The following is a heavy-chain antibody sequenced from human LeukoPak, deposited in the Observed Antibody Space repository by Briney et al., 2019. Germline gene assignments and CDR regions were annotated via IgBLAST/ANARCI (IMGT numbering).Heavy chain of an antibody. Sequence: TASETLSLTCAVYGGSFSGYYWSWIRQPPGKGLEWIGEINHSGSTNYNPSLKSRVTMSVDTSKNQFFLKLNSVTAADTAVYYCARGRPYSGGYHLDYWGQGTLVTVSA. CDR3: ARGRPYSGGYHLDY. V-gene: IGHV4-34*01. CDR2: INHSGST. D-gene: IGHD1-26*01. J-gene: IGHJ4*02. CDR1: GGSFSGYY.